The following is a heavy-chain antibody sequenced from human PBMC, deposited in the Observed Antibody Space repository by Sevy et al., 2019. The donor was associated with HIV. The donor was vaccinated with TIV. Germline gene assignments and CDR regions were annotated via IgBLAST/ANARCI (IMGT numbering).Heavy chain of an antibody. J-gene: IGHJ4*02. CDR3: TTTYYYDSSGYWKTFDY. Sequence: GGSLRLSCAASGFTFSNAWMSWVRQAPGKGLEWVGRIKSKTDGGTTDYAAPVKGRFTISRDDSKNTLYLQMNSLKTEDTAVYYCTTTYYYDSSGYWKTFDYWGQGTLVTVSS. CDR2: IKSKTDGGTT. D-gene: IGHD3-22*01. CDR1: GFTFSNAW. V-gene: IGHV3-15*01.